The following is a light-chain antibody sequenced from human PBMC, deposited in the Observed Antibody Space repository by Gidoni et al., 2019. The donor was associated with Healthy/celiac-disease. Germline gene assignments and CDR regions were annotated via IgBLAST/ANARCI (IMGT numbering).Light chain of an antibody. CDR3: KQRSNWPGT. J-gene: IGKJ3*01. Sequence: IVLTQSPANLSLSPGERATLSCRASQSVSSYLAWYQQKPGQAPRLLIYDASNRATGIPARFSGSGTGKDFTLTISSLEPEDFAVYYCKQRSNWPGTFGPGTKVDIK. V-gene: IGKV3-11*01. CDR1: QSVSSY. CDR2: DAS.